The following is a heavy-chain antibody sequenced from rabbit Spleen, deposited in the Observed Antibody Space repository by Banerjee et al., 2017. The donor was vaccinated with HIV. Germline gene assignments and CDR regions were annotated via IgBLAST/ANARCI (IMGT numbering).Heavy chain of an antibody. CDR1: GFDLSTYYY. CDR2: IYTGGSGIT. V-gene: IGHV1S43*01. Sequence: QEQLVESGGGLVQPGGTLTLTCKASGFDLSTYYYMCWVRQAPGKGLEWIACIYTGGSGITYYARWAKGRFTITRSTSLNTVTLQLNSLTAADTATYFCAKDGGGSSYDDLDLWGPGTLVTVS. D-gene: IGHD8-1*01. CDR3: AKDGGGSSYDDLDL. J-gene: IGHJ6*01.